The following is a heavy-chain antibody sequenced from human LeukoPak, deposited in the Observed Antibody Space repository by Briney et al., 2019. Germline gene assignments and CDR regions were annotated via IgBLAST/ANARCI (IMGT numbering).Heavy chain of an antibody. D-gene: IGHD3-22*01. J-gene: IGHJ6*02. CDR2: IYYSGST. V-gene: IGHV4-59*08. CDR1: GGSISSYY. Sequence: SETLSLTCTVSGGSISSYYWSWIRQPPGKGLEWIGYIYYSGSTNYNPSLKSRVTISVDTSKNQFSLKLSSVTAADTAVYYCARALGYYSGSSTSNTGDPDYFYGMDVWGQGTTVTVSS. CDR3: ARALGYYSGSSTSNTGDPDYFYGMDV.